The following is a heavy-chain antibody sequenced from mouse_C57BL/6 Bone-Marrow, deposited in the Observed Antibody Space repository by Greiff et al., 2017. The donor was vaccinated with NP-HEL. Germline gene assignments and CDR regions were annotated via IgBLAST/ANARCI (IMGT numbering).Heavy chain of an antibody. CDR1: GFTFSDYY. CDR2: INYDGSST. J-gene: IGHJ4*01. CDR3: AREGGLRRRTYAMDY. V-gene: IGHV5-16*01. Sequence: EVQLVESEGGLVQPGSSMKLSCTASGFTFSDYYMAWVRQVPEKGLEWVANINYDGSSTYYLDSLKSRFIISRDNSRNILYWKMRSLKTEDTATYYCAREGGLRRRTYAMDYWGQGTSVTVSS. D-gene: IGHD2-4*01.